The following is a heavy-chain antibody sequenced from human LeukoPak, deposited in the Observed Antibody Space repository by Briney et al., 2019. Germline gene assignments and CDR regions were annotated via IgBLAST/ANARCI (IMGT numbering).Heavy chain of an antibody. CDR1: GGSISGSSYY. V-gene: IGHV4-39*07. CDR3: ARASIAAAGTNWCDP. CDR2: IYYSRST. D-gene: IGHD6-13*01. Sequence: SETLSLTCTVSGGSISGSSYYWGWLRQPPGKGLEWIGSIYYSRSTYNNPSLKSRVTISVDISNNQFSLKLSSMTAADTAVYYCARASIAAAGTNWCDPWGQGTLVTVSS. J-gene: IGHJ5*02.